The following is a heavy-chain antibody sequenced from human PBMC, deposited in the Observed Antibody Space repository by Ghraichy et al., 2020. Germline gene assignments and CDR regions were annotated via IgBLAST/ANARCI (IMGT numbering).Heavy chain of an antibody. D-gene: IGHD2-8*01. CDR1: GGSFSGYY. Sequence: SETLSLTCAVYGGSFSGYYWSWIRQPPGKGLEWIGEINHSGSTNYNPSLKSRVTISVDTSKNQLSLKLSSVTAADTAVYYCARSRVYVYYYGMDVWGQGTTVTVSS. CDR2: INHSGST. CDR3: ARSRVYVYYYGMDV. J-gene: IGHJ6*02. V-gene: IGHV4-34*01.